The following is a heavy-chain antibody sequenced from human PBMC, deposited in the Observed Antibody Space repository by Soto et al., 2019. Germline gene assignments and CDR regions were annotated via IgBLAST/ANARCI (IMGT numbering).Heavy chain of an antibody. CDR2: ITGSGNTK. CDR1: GFTFSSYE. V-gene: IGHV3-48*03. Sequence: EVQLVESGGGLVQPGGSLRLSCSASGFTFSSYEMNWVRQAPGKGLEWVSYITGSGNTKYYADSVKGRFTISRDNAKNSLYLQMNSVRAEDTAVYYCARDYCDGGSCYTGTDAFDIWGQGTMVTVSS. CDR3: ARDYCDGGSCYTGTDAFDI. J-gene: IGHJ3*02. D-gene: IGHD2-15*01.